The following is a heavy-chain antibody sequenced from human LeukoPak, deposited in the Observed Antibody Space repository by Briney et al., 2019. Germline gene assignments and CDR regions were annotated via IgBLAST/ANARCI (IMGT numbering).Heavy chain of an antibody. Sequence: PGGSLRLSCAASGFTFRNYGMHWVRQAPGRGLTWVSGISGSGGSTYYADSVKGRFTISRDNPRSTLYLQMSSLRAEDTAVYYCARKLSGYAPFDCWGQGTLVTVSS. D-gene: IGHD5-12*01. CDR2: ISGSGGST. CDR3: ARKLSGYAPFDC. V-gene: IGHV3-23*01. CDR1: GFTFRNYG. J-gene: IGHJ4*02.